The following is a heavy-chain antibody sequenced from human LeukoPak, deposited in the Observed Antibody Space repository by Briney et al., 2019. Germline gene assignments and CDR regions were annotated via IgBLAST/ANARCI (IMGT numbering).Heavy chain of an antibody. J-gene: IGHJ4*02. CDR2: IYSGGST. CDR3: AKDGSYAPGGFDY. Sequence: GGSLRLSCAASGFTVSSNYMSWVRQAPGKGLEWVSVIYSGGSTYYADSVKGRFTISRDNSKNTLYLQMNSLRAEDTAVYYCAKDGSYAPGGFDYWGQGTLVTVSS. V-gene: IGHV3-53*01. D-gene: IGHD3-16*01. CDR1: GFTVSSNY.